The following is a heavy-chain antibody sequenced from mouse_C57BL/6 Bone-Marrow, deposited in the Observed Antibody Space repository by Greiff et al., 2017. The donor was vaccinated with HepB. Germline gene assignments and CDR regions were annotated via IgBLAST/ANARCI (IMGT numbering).Heavy chain of an antibody. D-gene: IGHD1-1*01. V-gene: IGHV1-67*01. J-gene: IGHJ3*01. CDR1: GYTFTDYA. CDR3: AGRGSSYVVFAY. CDR2: ISTYYGDA. Sequence: QVQLKESGPELVRPGVSVKISCKGSGYTFTDYAMHWVKQSHAKSLEWIGVISTYYGDASYNQKFKDKATMTVDKSSSTAYMELARLTSEDSAVYYCAGRGSSYVVFAYWGQGTLVTVSA.